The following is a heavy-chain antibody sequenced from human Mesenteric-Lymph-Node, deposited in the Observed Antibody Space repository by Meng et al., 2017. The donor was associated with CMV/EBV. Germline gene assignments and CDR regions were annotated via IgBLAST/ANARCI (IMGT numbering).Heavy chain of an antibody. CDR3: ARKKGEGLDY. Sequence: GESLKISCAASGFTFSSYAMSWVRQAPGKGLEWVGRSRNKANSYTTEYAASVKGRFTISRDDSENSVYLQMNNLRTDDTAVYYCARKKGEGLDYWGQGTLVTVSS. CDR2: SRNKANSYTT. J-gene: IGHJ4*02. V-gene: IGHV3-72*01. CDR1: GFTFSSYA. D-gene: IGHD3-16*01.